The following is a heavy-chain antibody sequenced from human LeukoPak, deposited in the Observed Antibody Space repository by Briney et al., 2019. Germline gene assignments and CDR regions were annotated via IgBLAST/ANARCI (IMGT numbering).Heavy chain of an antibody. CDR2: LSYSGSA. CDR3: ARLHMTGVGGRGYFDP. CDR1: GASISSSNYY. D-gene: IGHD2-15*01. J-gene: IGHJ5*02. Sequence: SETLSLTCTVSGASISSSNYYWGWIRQPPGKGLEWVGSLSYSGSASYNPSLKSRLTISADTSKNHFSLNLSSVTAADTAVYFCARLHMTGVGGRGYFDPWGQGTLATVSS. V-gene: IGHV4-39*02.